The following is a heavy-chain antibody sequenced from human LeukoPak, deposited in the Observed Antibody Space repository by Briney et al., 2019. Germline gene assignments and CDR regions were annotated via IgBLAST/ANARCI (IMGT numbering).Heavy chain of an antibody. CDR3: ARIRAVAGTWGLDY. CDR2: INPNSGGT. D-gene: IGHD6-19*01. J-gene: IGHJ4*02. Sequence: GASVKVSCKASGYTFTGYYMHWVRQAPGQGLEWMGWINPNSGGTNYAQKFQGRVTMTRDTSISTAYMELSRLRSDDTAVYYCARIRAVAGTWGLDYWGQGTLVTVSS. CDR1: GYTFTGYY. V-gene: IGHV1-2*02.